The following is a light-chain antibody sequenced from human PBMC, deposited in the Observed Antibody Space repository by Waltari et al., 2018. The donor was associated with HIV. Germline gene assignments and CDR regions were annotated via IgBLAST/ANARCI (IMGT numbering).Light chain of an antibody. CDR1: QSLNNY. Sequence: VLTQSPVTLSLSPGQRATFPFRARQSLNNYLAWYQQKPGQAPRLLISDASNWATGIPARFSGSGSGTDFTLTISNLEPEDFAVYFGQQYDNWPLITLGPGTKVDV. CDR3: QQYDNWPLIT. CDR2: DAS. J-gene: IGKJ3*01. V-gene: IGKV3-11*01.